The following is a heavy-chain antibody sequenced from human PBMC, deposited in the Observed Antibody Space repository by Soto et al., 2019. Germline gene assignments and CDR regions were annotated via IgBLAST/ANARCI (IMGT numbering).Heavy chain of an antibody. J-gene: IGHJ5*02. CDR3: ARGYYYDSSGYLWFDP. Sequence: GVSVKLCSKAPGDTFTSYSMHWVRQAPGQRLEWMGWINAGNGNTKYSQKFQGRVTITRDTSASTAYMELSSLRSEDTAVYYCARGYYYDSSGYLWFDPWGQGTLVTVSS. CDR2: INAGNGNT. D-gene: IGHD3-22*01. CDR1: GDTFTSYS. V-gene: IGHV1-3*01.